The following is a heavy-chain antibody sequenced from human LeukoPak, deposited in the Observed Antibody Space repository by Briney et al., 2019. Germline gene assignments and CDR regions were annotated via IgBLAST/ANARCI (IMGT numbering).Heavy chain of an antibody. J-gene: IGHJ4*02. Sequence: GGSLRLSCAASGSIFSNYWMRWVRQAPGKGLEWVANIKEDGSEKYYVDSVKGRFTISRDNARNSLYLQMNSLRAEDTAVYYCASGRQLGYWGQGTLVTVSS. CDR2: IKEDGSEK. CDR1: GSIFSNYW. D-gene: IGHD6-13*01. CDR3: ASGRQLGY. V-gene: IGHV3-7*01.